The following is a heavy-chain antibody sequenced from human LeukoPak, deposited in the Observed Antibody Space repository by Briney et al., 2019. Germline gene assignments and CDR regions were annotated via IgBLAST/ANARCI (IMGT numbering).Heavy chain of an antibody. CDR2: IYHTGGT. J-gene: IGHJ3*02. Sequence: SETLSLTCGVSGDSLSSGGYYWSWIRQHPGKGLEYIGYIYHTGGTYYNPSLKSRVTISVDTSNNQFSLKSNSVSAADTAVYYCARSGYCSGGNCYSNNAFDIWGQGTVVTVSS. V-gene: IGHV4-31*11. CDR1: GDSLSSGGYY. CDR3: ARSGYCSGGNCYSNNAFDI. D-gene: IGHD2-15*01.